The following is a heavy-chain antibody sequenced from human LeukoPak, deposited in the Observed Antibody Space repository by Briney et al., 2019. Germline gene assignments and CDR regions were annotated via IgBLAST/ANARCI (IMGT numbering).Heavy chain of an antibody. D-gene: IGHD3-3*01. V-gene: IGHV1-46*01. J-gene: IGHJ4*02. CDR2: INPSGGST. CDR3: AKGAQYDFWTGYTLEYFDV. Sequence: ASVKVSCKASGYTFTSYYMHWVRQAPGQGLEWMGIINPSGGSTSYAQKFQGRVTMTRDTSTSTVYMELSSLRSEDTAVYYCAKGAQYDFWTGYTLEYFDVWGKGTLVTVSS. CDR1: GYTFTSYY.